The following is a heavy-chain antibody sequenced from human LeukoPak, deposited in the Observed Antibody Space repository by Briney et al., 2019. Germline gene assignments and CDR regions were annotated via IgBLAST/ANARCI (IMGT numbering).Heavy chain of an antibody. J-gene: IGHJ4*02. CDR3: AREWAGNWGSVWQQSFDY. CDR1: GDTFSSYA. CDR2: IIPIFGTA. Sequence: GASVKVSCKASGDTFSSYAISWVRQAPGQGLEWMGWIIPIFGTANYAQKFQGRVTITADESTSTAYMELSSPRSEDTAVYYCAREWAGNWGSVWQQSFDYWGQGTLVTVSS. V-gene: IGHV1-69*13. D-gene: IGHD7-27*01.